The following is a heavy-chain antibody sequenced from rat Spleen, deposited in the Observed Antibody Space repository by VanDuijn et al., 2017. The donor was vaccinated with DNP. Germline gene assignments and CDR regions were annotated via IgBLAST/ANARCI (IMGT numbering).Heavy chain of an antibody. D-gene: IGHD1-11*01. CDR1: GFTFSKEA. V-gene: IGHV5-27*01. CDR2: ISPSGGST. J-gene: IGHJ2*01. CDR3: TTDFERGY. Sequence: EVRLVESGGGLVQPGRSLKLSCAVSGFTFSKEAMAWVRQAPTKGLEWVASISPSGGSTYYRDSVKGRFTISRDNAKNTLYLQMDSLRSEDTATYYCTTDFERGYWGQGVMVTVSS.